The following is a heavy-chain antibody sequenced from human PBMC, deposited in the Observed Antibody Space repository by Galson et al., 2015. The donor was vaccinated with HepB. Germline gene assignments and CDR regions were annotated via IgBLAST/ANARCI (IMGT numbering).Heavy chain of an antibody. CDR1: GYTFTSYA. V-gene: IGHV1-3*01. J-gene: IGHJ5*02. CDR2: INAGNGNT. CDR3: ARDQEAAWFGDCWFDP. Sequence: SVKVSCKASGYTFTSYAMHWVRQAPGQRLEWMGWINAGNGNTKYSQKFQGRVTITRDTSASTAYMELSSLRSEDTAVYYCARDQEAAWFGDCWFDPWGQGTLVTVSS. D-gene: IGHD3-10*01.